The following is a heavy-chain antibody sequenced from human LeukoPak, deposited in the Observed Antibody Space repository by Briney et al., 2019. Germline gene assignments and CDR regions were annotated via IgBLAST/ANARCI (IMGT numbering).Heavy chain of an antibody. CDR1: GGSTSSSNW. J-gene: IGHJ3*02. V-gene: IGHV4-4*02. CDR3: ARADTSGSYSSDAFDI. Sequence: SETLSLTCAVSGGSTSSSNWWSWVRQPPGKGLEWIGEIYHSGSTNYNPSLKSRVTISVDKSKNQFSLKLSSVTAADTAVYYCARADTSGSYSSDAFDIWGQGTMVTVSS. CDR2: IYHSGST. D-gene: IGHD3-10*01.